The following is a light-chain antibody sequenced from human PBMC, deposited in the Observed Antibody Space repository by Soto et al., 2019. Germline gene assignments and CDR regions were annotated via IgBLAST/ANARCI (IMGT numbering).Light chain of an antibody. CDR2: GAS. CDR3: QHYGSSRT. CDR1: QCVSSSY. V-gene: IGKV3-20*01. J-gene: IGKJ1*01. Sequence: DIVLTQSPGTLSLSPGERATLSCRARQCVSSSYLAWYQQKRGQAPRLLIYGASSRATGLPDRFSGSGSGADFTLTISRLEPEDFAVYYCQHYGSSRTFGQGTKVEIK.